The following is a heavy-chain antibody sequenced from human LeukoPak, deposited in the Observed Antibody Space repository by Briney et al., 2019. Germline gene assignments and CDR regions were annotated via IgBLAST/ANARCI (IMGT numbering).Heavy chain of an antibody. J-gene: IGHJ4*02. CDR2: ISYDGSNK. CDR1: GFTFSSYG. V-gene: IGHV3-30*18. CDR3: AKGGCSSNICYENC. D-gene: IGHD2-2*01. Sequence: GGSLRLSCAASGFTFSSYGMHWVRQAPGKGLEWVAVISYDGSNKYYADSVKGRFTISRDNSKNTLYLQMNSLRPEDTAVYYCAKGGCSSNICYENCWGQGTLVTVSS.